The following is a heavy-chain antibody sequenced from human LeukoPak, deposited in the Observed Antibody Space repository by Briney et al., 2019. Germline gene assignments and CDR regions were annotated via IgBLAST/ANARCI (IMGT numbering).Heavy chain of an antibody. CDR3: AELGITMIGGV. Sequence: GGSLRLSCTASGFTFSSYEMNWVRQAPGKGLEWVSYISSSGITIYYADSVKGRFTISRDNAKNSLYLQMNSLRAEDTAVYYCAELGITMIGGVWGKGTTVTISS. CDR2: ISSSGITI. J-gene: IGHJ6*04. V-gene: IGHV3-48*03. D-gene: IGHD3-10*02. CDR1: GFTFSSYE.